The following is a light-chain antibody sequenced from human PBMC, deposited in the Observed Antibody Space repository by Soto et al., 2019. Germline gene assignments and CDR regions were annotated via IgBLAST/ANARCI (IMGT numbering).Light chain of an antibody. Sequence: DIQMTQSPSTLSASVGDRVTITCRASQSLSGWLAWYQQKPGKAPKLLIYKTYSLESGVPSRFSGSGSGTEFTLTIRSLQPDDFATYYCLQYNSLYTFGQGTKVDIK. CDR1: QSLSGW. J-gene: IGKJ2*01. CDR3: LQYNSLYT. CDR2: KTY. V-gene: IGKV1-5*03.